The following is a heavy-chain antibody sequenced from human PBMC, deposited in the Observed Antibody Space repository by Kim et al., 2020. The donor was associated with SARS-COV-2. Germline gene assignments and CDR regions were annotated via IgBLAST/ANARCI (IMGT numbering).Heavy chain of an antibody. V-gene: IGHV1-2*02. D-gene: IGHD1-26*01. J-gene: IGHJ4*02. CDR3: ARDSGSYLDYFDY. Sequence: YDQKFQGRVTRTRDTSISTAYMELSRLRSDDMAVYYCARDSGSYLDYFDYWGQGTLVTVSS.